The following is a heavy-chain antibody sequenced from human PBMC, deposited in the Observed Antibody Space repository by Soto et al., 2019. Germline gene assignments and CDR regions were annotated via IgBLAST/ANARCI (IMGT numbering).Heavy chain of an antibody. V-gene: IGHV3-23*01. D-gene: IGHD2-15*01. CDR1: GFTFSSYA. CDR3: VKDDRILGRRYYDL. J-gene: IGHJ2*01. Sequence: LRLSCAASGFTFSSYAMTWVRQAPGKGLEWVSSISFSDGGTYYADSVKGRLTISRDNSKNTLFLQMNSLRVEDTAVYYCVKDDRILGRRYYDLWGRGTLVTVSS. CDR2: ISFSDGGT.